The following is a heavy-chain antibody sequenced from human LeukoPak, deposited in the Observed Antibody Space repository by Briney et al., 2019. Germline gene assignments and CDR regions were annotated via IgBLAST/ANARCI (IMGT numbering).Heavy chain of an antibody. CDR1: GGSTSSSSYY. CDR3: ARVGYYDRSGSYYFDY. V-gene: IGHV4-39*07. D-gene: IGHD3-22*01. J-gene: IGHJ4*02. Sequence: SETLSLTCTVSGGSTSSSSYYWGWIRQPPGKGLEWIGSVYYSGSTYYNPSLKSRVTISVDTSKNQFSLKLSSVTAADTAVYYCARVGYYDRSGSYYFDYWGQGTLVTVSS. CDR2: VYYSGST.